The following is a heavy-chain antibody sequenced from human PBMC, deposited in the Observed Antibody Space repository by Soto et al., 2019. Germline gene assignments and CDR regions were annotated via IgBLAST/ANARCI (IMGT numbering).Heavy chain of an antibody. CDR2: MNPNSGNT. J-gene: IGHJ6*02. CDR1: GYTFTSYD. V-gene: IGHV1-8*01. CDR3: ARRVYSSSWYYYYYYGMDV. D-gene: IGHD6-13*01. Sequence: QVQLVQSGAEVKKPGASVKVSCKASGYTFTSYDINWVRQATGQGLEWMGWMNPNSGNTGYAQKFQGRVPMTRNTSISTAYMELSSLRSEDTAVYYCARRVYSSSWYYYYYYGMDVWGQGTTVTVSS.